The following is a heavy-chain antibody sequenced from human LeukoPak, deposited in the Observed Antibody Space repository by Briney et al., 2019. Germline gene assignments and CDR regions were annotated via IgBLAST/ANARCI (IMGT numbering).Heavy chain of an antibody. CDR1: GGSISSYY. CDR3: ARDPLDDFWSVGPY. CDR2: IYTSGST. Sequence: SETLSLTCTVSGGSISSYYWSWIRQTAGKGLEWIGRIYTSGSTGYNPSLKSRVAMSVDTSKNRFSLELNSVTAADTAVYYCARDPLDDFWSVGPYWGQGTLVTVSS. D-gene: IGHD3-3*01. V-gene: IGHV4-4*07. J-gene: IGHJ4*02.